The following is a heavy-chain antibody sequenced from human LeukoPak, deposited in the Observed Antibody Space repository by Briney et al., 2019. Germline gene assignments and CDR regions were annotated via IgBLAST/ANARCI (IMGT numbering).Heavy chain of an antibody. V-gene: IGHV3-48*04. CDR1: GFTFSSYS. CDR2: ISSSSTI. CDR3: ARGRLYYDSSGLDY. D-gene: IGHD3-22*01. J-gene: IGHJ4*02. Sequence: GGSLRLSCAASGFTFSSYSMNWVRQAPGKGLEWVSYISSSSTIYYADSVKGRFTISRDNAKNTLYLQMNSLRAEDTAVYYCARGRLYYDSSGLDYWGQGTLVTVSS.